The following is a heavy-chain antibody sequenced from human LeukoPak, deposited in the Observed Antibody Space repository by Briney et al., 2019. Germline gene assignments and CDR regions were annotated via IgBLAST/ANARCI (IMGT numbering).Heavy chain of an antibody. D-gene: IGHD6-13*01. CDR3: ARESVAAGTRWFDY. J-gene: IGHJ4*02. V-gene: IGHV4-4*07. Sequence: SETLSLTCTVFGGSIHDYYWTWIRRSPGKALEWIGRVQINENNNYNPSLRSRLTLSLDTSKNQFSLNLTSVTAADTAIYYCARESVAAGTRWFDYWGQGTLVTVSS. CDR1: GGSIHDYY. CDR2: VQINENN.